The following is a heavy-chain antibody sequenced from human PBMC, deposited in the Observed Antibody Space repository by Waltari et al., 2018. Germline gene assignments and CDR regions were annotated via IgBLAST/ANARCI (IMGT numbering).Heavy chain of an antibody. D-gene: IGHD1-20*01. J-gene: IGHJ4*02. CDR3: ATPFYNWDDPLHS. CDR1: VIPFTIYS. V-gene: IGHV3-23*01. Sequence: EVQLLESGGDLVQPGWSLILSCSAYVIPFTIYSINWIRLGPWTGRRWVSAISVSDGTYYADSVKGRFTISRDTSKNTVYLQMNGLRAEDTAVYYCATPFYNWDDPLHSWGQGTLVTVSS. CDR2: ISVSDGT.